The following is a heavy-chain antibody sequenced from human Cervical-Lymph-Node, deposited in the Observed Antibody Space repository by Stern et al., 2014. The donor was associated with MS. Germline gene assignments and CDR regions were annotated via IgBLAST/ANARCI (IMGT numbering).Heavy chain of an antibody. CDR3: AKVYGSGPFDY. Sequence: EVHLLESGGTLVQPGGSLRLSCAASGFTFSSYAMSWVRQAPGKGMEWLSVISGSYVSTFNADSVKVRFTISRDNAKNTLFLQMNSLRAEDTAVYYCAKVYGSGPFDYWGQGTLVTVSS. D-gene: IGHD6-19*01. V-gene: IGHV3-23*01. J-gene: IGHJ4*02. CDR1: GFTFSSYA. CDR2: ISGSYVST.